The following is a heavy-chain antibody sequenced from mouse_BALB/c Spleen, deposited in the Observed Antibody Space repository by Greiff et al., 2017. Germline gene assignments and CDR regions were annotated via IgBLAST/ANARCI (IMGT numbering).Heavy chain of an antibody. Sequence: DVHLVESGPSLVKPSQTLSLTCSVTGDSITSGYWNWIRKFPGNKLEYMGYISYSGSTYYNPSLKSRISITRDTSKNQYYLQLNSVTTEDTATYYCARLDYYYGSSYPYYFDYWGQGTTLTVSS. J-gene: IGHJ2*01. CDR2: ISYSGST. CDR1: GDSITSGY. V-gene: IGHV3-8*02. D-gene: IGHD1-1*01. CDR3: ARLDYYYGSSYPYYFDY.